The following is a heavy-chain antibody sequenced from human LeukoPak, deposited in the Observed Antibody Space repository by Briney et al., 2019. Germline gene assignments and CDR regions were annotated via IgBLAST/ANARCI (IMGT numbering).Heavy chain of an antibody. J-gene: IGHJ4*02. CDR1: GGTFSSYA. V-gene: IGHV1-2*04. CDR3: ARTGYSSGWYGFDY. D-gene: IGHD6-19*01. Sequence: ASVKVSCKASGGTFSSYAISWVRQAPGQGLEWMGWINPNSGGTNYAQKFQGWVTMTRDTSISTAYMELSRLRSDDTAVYYCARTGYSSGWYGFDYWGQGTLVTVSS. CDR2: INPNSGGT.